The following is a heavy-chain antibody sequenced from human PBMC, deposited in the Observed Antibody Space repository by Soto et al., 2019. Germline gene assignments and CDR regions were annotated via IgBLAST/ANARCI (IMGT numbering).Heavy chain of an antibody. Sequence: SVKASCKASGGTFSSYAISWVRQAPGRGLELMGGIIPIFGTANYAQKFQGRVTITADESTSTAYMELSSLRSEDTAVYYCARGSFWSGLEWGQGTLVTVYS. V-gene: IGHV1-69*13. D-gene: IGHD3-3*01. CDR3: ARGSFWSGLE. J-gene: IGHJ4*02. CDR1: GGTFSSYA. CDR2: IIPIFGTA.